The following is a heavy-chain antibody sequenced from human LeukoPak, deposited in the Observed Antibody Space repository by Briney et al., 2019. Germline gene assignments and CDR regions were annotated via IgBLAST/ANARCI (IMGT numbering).Heavy chain of an antibody. D-gene: IGHD3-10*01. Sequence: TGGSLRLSCAASGFTFSSYGMHWVRQAPGKGLEWGAVIWYDGSNKYYADSVKGRFTISRDNSKNTLYLQMNSLRAEDTAVYYCARDTSSNYYGSGSYLDVWGQGTTVTVSS. V-gene: IGHV3-33*01. CDR2: IWYDGSNK. CDR3: ARDTSSNYYGSGSYLDV. J-gene: IGHJ6*02. CDR1: GFTFSSYG.